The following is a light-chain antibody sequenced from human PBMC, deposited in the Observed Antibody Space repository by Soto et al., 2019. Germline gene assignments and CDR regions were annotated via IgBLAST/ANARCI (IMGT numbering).Light chain of an antibody. CDR1: QSVSGTY. CDR2: AAS. V-gene: IGKV3-20*01. J-gene: IGKJ2*01. CDR3: QQYGNILYT. Sequence: EIVLTQSPGTLSLSPGERATLSCRASQSVSGTYLAWYQQKPGQAPRLLIYAASSRVTGIPDRFSGSGSGTDFTLTISSLEPEDFAVYYCQQYGNILYTFGQGTKLEIK.